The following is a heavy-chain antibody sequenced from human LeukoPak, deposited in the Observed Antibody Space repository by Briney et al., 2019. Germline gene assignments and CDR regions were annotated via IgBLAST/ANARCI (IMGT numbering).Heavy chain of an antibody. J-gene: IGHJ6*02. CDR3: ARGQYQLLDSYYYYGMDV. CDR2: INHSGST. V-gene: IGHV4-34*01. D-gene: IGHD2-2*01. Sequence: KPSETLSLTCAVYGGSFSGYYWSWIRQPPGKGLEWIGEINHSGSTNYNPSLKSRVTISVDTSKNQFSLKLSSVTAADTAVYYCARGQYQLLDSYYYYGMDVRGQGTTVTVSS. CDR1: GGSFSGYY.